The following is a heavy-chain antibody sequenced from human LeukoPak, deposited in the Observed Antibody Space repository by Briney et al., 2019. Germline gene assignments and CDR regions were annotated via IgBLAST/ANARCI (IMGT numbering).Heavy chain of an antibody. V-gene: IGHV3-66*02. J-gene: IGHJ4*02. CDR1: GSTVSSNY. D-gene: IGHD6-6*01. CDR2: IYSGGST. Sequence: GGSLRLSCAACGSTVSSNYMSWVRQAPGKGLEWVSVIYSGGSTYYADSVKGRFTISRDNSKNTLYLQMNSLRAEDTAVYYCARSSSIAARYFDYWGQGTLVTVRS. CDR3: ARSSSIAARYFDY.